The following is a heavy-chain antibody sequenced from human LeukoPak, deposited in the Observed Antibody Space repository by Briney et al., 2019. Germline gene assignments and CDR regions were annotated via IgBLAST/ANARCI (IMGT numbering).Heavy chain of an antibody. V-gene: IGHV3-7*01. Sequence: GGSLRLSCAASGFTFSSYWMSWVRQAPGKGLEWVANIKQDGSEKYYVDSVKGRFTISRDNAKNSLYLQMNSLRAEDTAVCYCAREVYDYGASQDYWGQGTLVTVSS. CDR3: AREVYDYGASQDY. J-gene: IGHJ4*02. CDR1: GFTFSSYW. CDR2: IKQDGSEK. D-gene: IGHD4/OR15-4a*01.